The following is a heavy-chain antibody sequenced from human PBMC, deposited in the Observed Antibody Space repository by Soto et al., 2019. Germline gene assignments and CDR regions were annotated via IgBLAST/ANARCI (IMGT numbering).Heavy chain of an antibody. CDR1: GGYMISYY. CDR2: TYYSGST. V-gene: IGHV4-59*01. CDR3: ARVRGTAGKRYFDY. Sequence: ETQSHTYSVSGGYMISYYWNWMRQPPGKGLQWIGYTYYSGSTTYNPSLKSRVTISVDSSKNQFSLKLDSVTPADTAVYYCARVRGTAGKRYFDYWGPGTLVPGFS. J-gene: IGHJ4*02. D-gene: IGHD6-13*01.